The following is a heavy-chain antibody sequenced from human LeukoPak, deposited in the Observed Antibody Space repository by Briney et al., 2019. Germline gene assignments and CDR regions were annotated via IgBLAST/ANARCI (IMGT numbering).Heavy chain of an antibody. CDR1: GYIFTDYY. D-gene: IGHD1-1*01. CDR2: IDPSRDVT. J-gene: IGHJ3*01. CDR3: ARGPPATTAFDV. Sequence: ASVKVSCKASGYIFTDYYLHWVRQAPGQGREWMGWIDPSRDVTKYAQNFQGRVTITWDTSINTAYMEVTRLTSDDTAMFCCARGPPATTAFDVWGQGTMVTVSS. V-gene: IGHV1-2*02.